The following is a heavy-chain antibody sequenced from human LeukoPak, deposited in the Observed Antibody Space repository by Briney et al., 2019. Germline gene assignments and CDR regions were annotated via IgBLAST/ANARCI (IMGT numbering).Heavy chain of an antibody. V-gene: IGHV1-8*01. CDR1: GYTFTSYD. D-gene: IGHD1-7*01. J-gene: IGHJ5*02. CDR3: ARATGTTNWFDP. Sequence: ASVKVSCKASGYTFTSYDINWVRQATGQGLEWMGWMNPNSGNTGYAQKFQGRATMTRNTSISTAYMELSSLRSEDTAVYYCARATGTTNWFDPWGQGTLVTVSS. CDR2: MNPNSGNT.